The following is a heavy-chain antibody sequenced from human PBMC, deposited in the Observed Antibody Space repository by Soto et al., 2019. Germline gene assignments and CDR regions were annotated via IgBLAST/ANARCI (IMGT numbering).Heavy chain of an antibody. Sequence: LVESGGGVAQPGRSLRLSCTTSGFSFSPSSMHWVRQAPGKGLEWVGIIWNDGSTTHYADSVKGRFTISRDNSKNTLYLQMNSLRDEDTAVYYCARDGSHYDVDYWGQGTLVTVSS. CDR3: ARDGSHYDVDY. CDR2: IWNDGSTT. D-gene: IGHD4-4*01. J-gene: IGHJ4*02. CDR1: GFSFSPSS. V-gene: IGHV3-33*01.